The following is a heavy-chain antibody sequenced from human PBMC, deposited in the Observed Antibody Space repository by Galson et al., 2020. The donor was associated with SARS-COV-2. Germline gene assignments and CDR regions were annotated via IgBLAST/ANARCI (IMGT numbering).Heavy chain of an antibody. Sequence: ASVKVSCKASGYTFTSYDINWVRQATGQGLEWMGWMNPNSGNTGYAQKLQGRVTMTRNTSISTAYMELSSLRSEDTAVYYCARGYPLLRDQAWRWLHLIYYFDYWGQGTLVTVSS. V-gene: IGHV1-8*01. CDR3: ARGYPLLRDQAWRWLHLIYYFDY. J-gene: IGHJ4*02. D-gene: IGHD5-12*01. CDR2: MNPNSGNT. CDR1: GYTFTSYD.